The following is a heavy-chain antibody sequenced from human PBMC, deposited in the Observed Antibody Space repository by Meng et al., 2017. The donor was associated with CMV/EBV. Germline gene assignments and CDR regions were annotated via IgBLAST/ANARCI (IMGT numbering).Heavy chain of an antibody. J-gene: IGHJ4*02. CDR1: GFTLSSYS. D-gene: IGHD1-26*01. Sequence: GGSLRLSCEVSGFTLSSYSMNWVRQAPGNGLEWVSSISSSSTYTYYADSVKGRFTISRDNAKNSLYLQMNSLRAEDTAVYFCAREKGTGDVVGATGNCDYWGRGTLVTVSS. CDR2: ISSSSTYT. CDR3: AREKGTGDVVGATGNCDY. V-gene: IGHV3-21*01.